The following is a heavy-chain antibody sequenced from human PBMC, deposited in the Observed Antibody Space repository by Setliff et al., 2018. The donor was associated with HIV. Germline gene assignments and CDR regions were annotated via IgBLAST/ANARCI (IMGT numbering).Heavy chain of an antibody. V-gene: IGHV1-18*01. J-gene: IGHJ3*02. CDR1: GYTFTSYG. CDR2: ISAYNGNT. Sequence: WASVKVSCKASGYTFTSYGISWVRQAPGQGLEWMGWISAYNGNTNYAQKLQGRVTMTTDTSTSTAYVELRSLRSDDTAVYYCAKIAQPDYYDSSGYYPRGAFDIWGQGTMVTVSS. CDR3: AKIAQPDYYDSSGYYPRGAFDI. D-gene: IGHD3-22*01.